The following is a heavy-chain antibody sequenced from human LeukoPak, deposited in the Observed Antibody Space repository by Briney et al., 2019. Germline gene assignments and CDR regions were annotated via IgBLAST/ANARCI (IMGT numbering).Heavy chain of an antibody. CDR1: GYTFTSYG. J-gene: IGHJ4*02. Sequence: ASVKVSCKASGYTFTSYGISWVRQAPGQGLEWMGWISAYNGNTNYAQKLQGRVTMTEDTSTDTAYMELSSLRSEDTAVYYCATRAYYGDYDYWGQGTLVTVSS. CDR2: ISAYNGNT. D-gene: IGHD4-17*01. CDR3: ATRAYYGDYDY. V-gene: IGHV1-18*01.